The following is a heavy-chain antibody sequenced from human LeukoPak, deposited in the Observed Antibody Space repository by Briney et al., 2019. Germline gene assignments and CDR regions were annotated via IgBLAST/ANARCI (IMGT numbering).Heavy chain of an antibody. CDR2: IYYSGST. Sequence: SETLSLTCTVSGGSISSYYWSWLRQPPGKGLEWIGYIYYSGSTNYNPSLKSRVTISVDTSKNQFSLKLSSVTAADTAVYYCARQEGGYNWYYFDYWGQGTLVTVSS. CDR1: GGSISSYY. D-gene: IGHD5-24*01. J-gene: IGHJ4*02. V-gene: IGHV4-59*08. CDR3: ARQEGGYNWYYFDY.